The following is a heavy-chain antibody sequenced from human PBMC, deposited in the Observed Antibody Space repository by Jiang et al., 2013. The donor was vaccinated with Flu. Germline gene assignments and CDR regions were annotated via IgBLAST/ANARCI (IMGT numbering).Heavy chain of an antibody. Sequence: QLLESGGTMVQPGRSLRLSCAASGFLFGSYAMHWVRQTPDKGLEWVAVISYDGSLKNYAESVTGRFTISRDNSKNRLYLEMNSLRTADTALFYCARGPQSVSSGWFFFDLWGQGTPVTVSS. CDR3: ARGPQSVSSGWFFFDL. J-gene: IGHJ4*02. D-gene: IGHD6-19*01. V-gene: IGHV3-30*03. CDR1: GFLFGSYA. CDR2: ISYDGSLK.